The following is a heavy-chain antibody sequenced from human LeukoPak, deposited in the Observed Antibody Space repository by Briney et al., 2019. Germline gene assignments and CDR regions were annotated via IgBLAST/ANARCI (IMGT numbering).Heavy chain of an antibody. J-gene: IGHJ4*02. CDR3: AGYYDSSGYLDY. D-gene: IGHD3-22*01. V-gene: IGHV3-48*03. Sequence: GGSLRLSCAAYGFTFSSYEMNWVRQAPGKGLEWDSYISSSGSTIYYADPVKGRFTISRDNAKNSLYLQMNSLRAEDTAVYYCAGYYDSSGYLDYWGQGTLVTVSS. CDR1: GFTFSSYE. CDR2: ISSSGSTI.